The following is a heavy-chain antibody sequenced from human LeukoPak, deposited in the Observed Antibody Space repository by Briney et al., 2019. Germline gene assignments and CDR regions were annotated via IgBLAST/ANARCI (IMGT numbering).Heavy chain of an antibody. V-gene: IGHV3-11*01. CDR3: ARDVVGYSYGHFTDQYFDY. D-gene: IGHD5-18*01. CDR1: GFTFSDYY. J-gene: IGHJ4*02. CDR2: ITTSGSTT. Sequence: PGGSLRLSCAASGFTFSDYYMTWIRQAPGKGLEWISHITTSGSTTYYADSVKGRFTISRDNAKNSLYLQINSLRAEDTAVYYCARDVVGYSYGHFTDQYFDYWGQGTLVTVSS.